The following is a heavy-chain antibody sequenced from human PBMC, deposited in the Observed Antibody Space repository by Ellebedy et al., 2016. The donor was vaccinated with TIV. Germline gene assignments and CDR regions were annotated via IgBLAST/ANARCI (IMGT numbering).Heavy chain of an antibody. CDR3: ARAPMVRGVVPHFDY. V-gene: IGHV1-3*01. CDR1: GYSFRTQA. Sequence: ASVKVSXXGSGYSFRTQAIHWVRQAPGQRLEWMAWINPGNGNTKYSPKFQDRVTISRDTSASIAYMDVSNLRSEDTAVYYCARAPMVRGVVPHFDYWGQGTLVTVSS. D-gene: IGHD3-10*01. CDR2: INPGNGNT. J-gene: IGHJ4*02.